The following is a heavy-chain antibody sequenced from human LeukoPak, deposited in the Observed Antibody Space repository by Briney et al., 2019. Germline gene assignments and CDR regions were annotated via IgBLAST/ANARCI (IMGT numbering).Heavy chain of an antibody. J-gene: IGHJ4*02. CDR1: GFTFSNAW. CDR3: TTLTDMTTVTEKDY. V-gene: IGHV3-15*01. CDR2: IKSKTDGGTT. Sequence: GGSLRLSCAASGFTFSNAWMSWVRQAPGKGLEWVGRIKSKTDGGTTDYAAPVKGRFTTSRDDSKNTLYLQMNSLKTEDTAVYYCTTLTDMTTVTEKDYWGQGTLVTVSS. D-gene: IGHD4-17*01.